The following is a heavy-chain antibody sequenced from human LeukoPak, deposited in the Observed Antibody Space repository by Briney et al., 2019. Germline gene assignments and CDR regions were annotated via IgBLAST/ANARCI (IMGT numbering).Heavy chain of an antibody. CDR1: GGSVSSTEFY. Sequence: ASETLSLTCTVSGGSVSSTEFYWGWIRQPPGKGLQWIRNIYYTGSTYYNPSLNSRVTMSVDTSQNQFSLKMTSVTAADTAVYYCARLSKGRYFDYIFDYWGQGTLVTVSS. D-gene: IGHD3-9*01. CDR3: ARLSKGRYFDYIFDY. J-gene: IGHJ4*02. V-gene: IGHV4-39*01. CDR2: IYYTGST.